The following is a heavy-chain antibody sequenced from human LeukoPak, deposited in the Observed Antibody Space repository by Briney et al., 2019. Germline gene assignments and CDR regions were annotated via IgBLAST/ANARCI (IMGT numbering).Heavy chain of an antibody. V-gene: IGHV4-59*01. CDR2: VYYSGST. D-gene: IGHD6-19*01. CDR3: ARGDGSGWYSNWYFDL. CDR1: GGSISTYY. Sequence: SETLSLTCTVSGGSISTYYWSWIRQPPGKGLEWIGYVYYSGSTNYNPSLKSRVTISVDTSKNQFSLKLRSVTAADTAMYYCARGDGSGWYSNWYFDLWGRGTLVTVSS. J-gene: IGHJ2*01.